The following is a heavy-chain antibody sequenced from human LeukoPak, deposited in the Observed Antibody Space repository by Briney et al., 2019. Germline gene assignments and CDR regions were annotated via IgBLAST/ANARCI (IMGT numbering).Heavy chain of an antibody. D-gene: IGHD3-10*01. CDR1: GFTFSSYG. J-gene: IGHJ6*02. Sequence: GRSLRLSCAASGFTFSSYGMHWVRHAPGKGLEWVAVISYDGSNKYYADSVKGRFTISRDNSKNTLYLQMNSLRAEDTAVYYCAKDLYYGSAYYYGMDVWGQGTTVTVSS. CDR3: AKDLYYGSAYYYGMDV. CDR2: ISYDGSNK. V-gene: IGHV3-30*18.